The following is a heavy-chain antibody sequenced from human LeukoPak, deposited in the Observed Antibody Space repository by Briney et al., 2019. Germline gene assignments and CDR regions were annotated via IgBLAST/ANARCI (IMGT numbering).Heavy chain of an antibody. CDR3: ARFALKTPPTD. CDR2: ISTSGSTI. J-gene: IGHJ4*02. Sequence: PGGSLRLSCTSSGFTFSDYFMSWIRQAPGKGLEWVSYISTSGSTIYCTDSVKGRFTISRDNAKNSLYLQMNSLRAEDTAVYYCARFALKTPPTDWGQGTLVTVSS. V-gene: IGHV3-11*04. CDR1: GFTFSDYF.